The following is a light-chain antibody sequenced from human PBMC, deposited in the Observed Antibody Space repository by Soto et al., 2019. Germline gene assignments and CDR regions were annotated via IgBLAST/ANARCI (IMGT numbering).Light chain of an antibody. CDR3: SSYAGSNNPVV. V-gene: IGLV2-8*01. Sequence: QAVVTQPPSASGSPGQSVTISCTGTSSDVGGYNYVSWYQQHPGKAPKLMIYEVSKRPSGVPDRFSGSKSGNTASLTVSGLQAEDEADYYCSSYAGSNNPVVFGGGTKLTV. CDR2: EVS. CDR1: SSDVGGYNY. J-gene: IGLJ2*01.